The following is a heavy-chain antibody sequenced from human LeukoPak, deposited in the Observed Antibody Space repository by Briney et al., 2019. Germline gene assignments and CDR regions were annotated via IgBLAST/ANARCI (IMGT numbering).Heavy chain of an antibody. J-gene: IGHJ4*02. V-gene: IGHV4-39*07. CDR1: GGSFSSSSYY. D-gene: IGHD3-22*01. CDR2: IYYSGST. Sequence: SETLSLTCTVSGGSFSSSSYYCGWIRRPPGKGLEWIGSIYYSGSTYYNPSLKSRVTISVDTSKNQFSLKLSSVTAADTAVYYCAREGLLTFDYWGQGTLVTVSS. CDR3: AREGLLTFDY.